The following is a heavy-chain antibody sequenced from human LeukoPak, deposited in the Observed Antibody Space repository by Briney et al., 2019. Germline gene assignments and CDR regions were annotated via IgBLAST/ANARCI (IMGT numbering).Heavy chain of an antibody. CDR3: ARSDDYGNWFDP. D-gene: IGHD4-17*01. J-gene: IGHJ5*02. V-gene: IGHV4-4*02. CDR1: GGSISSSNW. Sequence: PSETLSLTCAVSGGSISSSNWWSWVRQPPGKGLEWIGEIYHSGSTDYNPSLKSRVTISVDKSKNQFSLKLSSVTAADTAVYYCARSDDYGNWFDPWGQGTLVTVSS. CDR2: IYHSGST.